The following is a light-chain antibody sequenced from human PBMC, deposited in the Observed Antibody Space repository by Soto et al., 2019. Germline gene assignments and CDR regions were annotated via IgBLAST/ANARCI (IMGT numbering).Light chain of an antibody. Sequence: EIVLTQSPATLSLSPGERATLSCRASQSVSSNFLAWYQQKPGQAPRLLVYHVSTRATGIPDRFSGSGSGTDFTLTISSLRPEDFGVYYCQQYRSWPRTFGQGTKVDIK. V-gene: IGKV3D-20*02. CDR3: QQYRSWPRT. J-gene: IGKJ1*01. CDR2: HVS. CDR1: QSVSSNF.